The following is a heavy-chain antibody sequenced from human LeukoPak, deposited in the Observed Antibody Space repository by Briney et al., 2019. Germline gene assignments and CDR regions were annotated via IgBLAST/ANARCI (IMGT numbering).Heavy chain of an antibody. CDR1: GFTFSSYT. J-gene: IGHJ6*02. V-gene: IGHV3-21*01. CDR3: ARDTSYYYYYGMDV. Sequence: GGSLRLSCAASGFTFSSYTMNWVRQAPGKGLEWVSSISSSSSFIYYADSIKGRFTISRDNAKNSLYLQMNSLRAEDTAVYYCARDTSYYYYYGMDVWGRGTTVTVSS. CDR2: ISSSSSFI.